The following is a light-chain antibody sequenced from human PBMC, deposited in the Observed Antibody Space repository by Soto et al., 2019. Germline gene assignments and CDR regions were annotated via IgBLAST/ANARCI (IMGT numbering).Light chain of an antibody. CDR1: SSDVGGYNY. V-gene: IGLV2-14*03. Sequence: QYVLTQPASVSGSPGQSITLSCTGTSSDVGGYNYVSWYQQHPAKAPKVMIYDVSNRPSGVSNRFSGSKSGNTASLTISGLQAEDEADYYCYSYTSSSTYVFGTGTKVTVL. CDR2: DVS. J-gene: IGLJ1*01. CDR3: YSYTSSSTYV.